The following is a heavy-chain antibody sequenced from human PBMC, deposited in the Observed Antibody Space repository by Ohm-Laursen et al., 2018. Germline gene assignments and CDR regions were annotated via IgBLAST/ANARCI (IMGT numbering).Heavy chain of an antibody. D-gene: IGHD5-12*01. V-gene: IGHV3-23*01. CDR2: ISGSGASS. CDR3: ARAQRLVASANDY. J-gene: IGHJ4*02. Sequence: SLRLSCAASGFTFSSYAMSWVRQTPGKSLECISTISGSGASSHYADSVKGRFTISRDNAKNTLYLQMNSLRGDDTAVYYCARAQRLVASANDYWGQGTLVTVSS. CDR1: GFTFSSYA.